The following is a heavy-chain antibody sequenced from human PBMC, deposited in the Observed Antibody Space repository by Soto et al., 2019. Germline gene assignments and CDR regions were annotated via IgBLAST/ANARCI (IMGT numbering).Heavy chain of an antibody. Sequence: EVQLVESGGGLVQSGGSLRLSCSASGFTFSSYAMHWVRQAPGKGLEYVSAIKNSGSSTNYADSVKGRFTVSRDNSKNTLYLQMSSLRSEDTAVYYCAVVAGSYYFDSWGHGTLVTGSS. CDR1: GFTFSSYA. CDR3: AVVAGSYYFDS. J-gene: IGHJ4*01. D-gene: IGHD6-19*01. CDR2: IKNSGSST. V-gene: IGHV3-64D*08.